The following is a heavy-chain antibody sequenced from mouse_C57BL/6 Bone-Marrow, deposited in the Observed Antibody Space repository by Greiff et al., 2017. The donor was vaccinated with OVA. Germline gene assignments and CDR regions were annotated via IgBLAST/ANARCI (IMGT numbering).Heavy chain of an antibody. CDR1: GYTFTSYW. J-gene: IGHJ2*01. Sequence: QVQLQQPGAELVKPGASVKMSCKASGYTFTSYWITWVKQRPGQGLEWIGDIYPGSGSTNYNEKFKSKATLTVDTSSSTAYMQLSSLTSEDSAVYYCARRVDSSGSHFDYWGQGTTLTVSS. CDR2: IYPGSGST. CDR3: ARRVDSSGSHFDY. V-gene: IGHV1-55*01. D-gene: IGHD3-2*02.